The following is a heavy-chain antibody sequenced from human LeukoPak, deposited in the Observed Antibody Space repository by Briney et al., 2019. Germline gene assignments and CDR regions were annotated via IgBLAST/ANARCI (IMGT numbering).Heavy chain of an antibody. Sequence: GRSLRLSCAASGFTFSSYGMHWVRQAPGKGLEWVAFIRYDGSNKYYAGSVKGRFTISRDNSKNTLYLQMNSLRAEDTAVYYCAKDRRGAFDIWGQGTMVTVSS. CDR3: AKDRRGAFDI. CDR2: IRYDGSNK. CDR1: GFTFSSYG. J-gene: IGHJ3*02. V-gene: IGHV3-30*02. D-gene: IGHD6-6*01.